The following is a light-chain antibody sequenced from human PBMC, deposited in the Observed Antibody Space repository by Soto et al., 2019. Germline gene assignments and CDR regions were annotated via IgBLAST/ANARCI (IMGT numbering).Light chain of an antibody. J-gene: IGKJ1*01. CDR2: GAS. CDR3: QHYNNWPPWT. Sequence: EIVMMQSPATLSVSPVERATLSCMASQIIANNLAWYQQKPGQAPRLLIYGASTRAPCIPARFSGSGSGTEFTLTISSLQSEDFAIYYCQHYNNWPPWTFGQGNKVDIK. V-gene: IGKV3-15*01. CDR1: QIIANN.